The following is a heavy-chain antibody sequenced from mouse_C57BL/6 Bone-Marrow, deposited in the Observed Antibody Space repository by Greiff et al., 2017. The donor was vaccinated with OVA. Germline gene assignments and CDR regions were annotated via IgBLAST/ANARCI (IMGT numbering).Heavy chain of an antibody. V-gene: IGHV1-55*01. D-gene: IGHD3-2*02. CDR1: GYTFTSYW. CDR2: IYPGSGST. J-gene: IGHJ3*01. CDR3: ARMTAQATWAY. Sequence: QVHVKQPGAELVKPGASVKMSCKASGYTFTSYWITWVKQRPGQGLEWIGDIYPGSGSTNYNEKFKSKATLTVDTSSSTAYMQLSSLTSEDSAVYCCARMTAQATWAYWGQGTLVTVSA.